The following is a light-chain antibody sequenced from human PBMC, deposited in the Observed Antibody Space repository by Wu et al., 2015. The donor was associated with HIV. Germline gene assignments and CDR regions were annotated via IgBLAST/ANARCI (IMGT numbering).Light chain of an antibody. J-gene: IGKJ1*01. CDR3: QYYGRPPWT. CDR2: DTA. CDR1: QSVNYRN. Sequence: EIVLTQSPPTLSLSPGERVTVSCRASQSVNYRNLAWYQQKPGQAPRLLMYDTATRMPGIPDRTSGGGSGTDFTLTISRLEPEDFAVYYCQYYGRPPWTFGQGTKVEVK. V-gene: IGKV3-20*01.